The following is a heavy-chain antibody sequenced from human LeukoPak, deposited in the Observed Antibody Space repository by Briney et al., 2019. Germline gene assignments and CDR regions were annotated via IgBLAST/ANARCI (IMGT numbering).Heavy chain of an antibody. CDR1: GFTFSDYY. V-gene: IGHV3-11*04. Sequence: PGGSLRLSCAASGFTFSDYYMTWIRQAPGTGLEWVSYISSSGTSIHYADSVKGRFTISRDNAKNSLYLQMNSLRAEDTAVYYCARVLGYCSSTSCYDRFFDYWGQGTLVTVSS. D-gene: IGHD2-2*01. CDR2: ISSSGTSI. J-gene: IGHJ4*02. CDR3: ARVLGYCSSTSCYDRFFDY.